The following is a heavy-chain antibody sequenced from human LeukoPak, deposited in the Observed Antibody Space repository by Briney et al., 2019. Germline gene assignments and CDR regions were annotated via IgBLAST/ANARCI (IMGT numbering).Heavy chain of an antibody. CDR1: GFTFSSYA. CDR3: ARDTKYNYYYYGMDV. D-gene: IGHD1-1*01. V-gene: IGHV3-30*04. Sequence: GGSLRLSCAASGFTFSSYAMHWVRQAPGKGLEWVAVISYDGSNKYYADSVKGRFTISRDNSKNTLYLQMNSLRAEDTAVYYCARDTKYNYYYYGMDVWGQGTTVTVSS. CDR2: ISYDGSNK. J-gene: IGHJ6*02.